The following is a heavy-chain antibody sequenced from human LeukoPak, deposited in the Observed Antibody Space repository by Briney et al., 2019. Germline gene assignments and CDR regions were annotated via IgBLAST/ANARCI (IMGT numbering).Heavy chain of an antibody. CDR3: ARVPFGSGSYSTLDY. CDR2: ISGSGDSR. CDR1: GFTFSTNA. Sequence: GGSLRLSCAASGFTFSTNAMTWVRQAPGKGLEWVSAISGSGDSRSEDSVKGRFTISRDNSKNTLFLQMKSLRAEDTAVYYCARVPFGSGSYSTLDYWGQGTLVTVSS. V-gene: IGHV3-23*01. D-gene: IGHD3-10*01. J-gene: IGHJ4*02.